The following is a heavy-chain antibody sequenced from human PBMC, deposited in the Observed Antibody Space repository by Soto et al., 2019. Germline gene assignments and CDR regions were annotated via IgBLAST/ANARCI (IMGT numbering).Heavy chain of an antibody. CDR2: IIPIFGTA. Sequence: SVQVSCKASGGDFSSYAISCVRHAPGQGLEWRGGIIPIFGTANYAQKFQGRVTITADKSTSTAYMELSSLRSEDTAVYYCASGTVTTPDLRPRPGKYYHYGMDVWGQGTPVTVSS. J-gene: IGHJ6*02. V-gene: IGHV1-69*06. CDR3: ASGTVTTPDLRPRPGKYYHYGMDV. D-gene: IGHD4-4*01. CDR1: GGDFSSYA.